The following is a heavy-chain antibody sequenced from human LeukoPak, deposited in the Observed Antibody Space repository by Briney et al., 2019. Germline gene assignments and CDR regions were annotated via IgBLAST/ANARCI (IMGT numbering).Heavy chain of an antibody. CDR2: ISYDGSNK. Sequence: GRSLRLSCAASGFTFSSYTMHWVRQAPGKGLEWVAVISYDGSNKYYADSVKGRFIISRDNSKNTLYLQMNSLRAEDTAVYYCAREALGYGGNCYWYSYIWGRGTLVTVSS. CDR3: AREALGYGGNCYWYSYI. J-gene: IGHJ2*01. D-gene: IGHD4-23*01. V-gene: IGHV3-30-3*01. CDR1: GFTFSSYT.